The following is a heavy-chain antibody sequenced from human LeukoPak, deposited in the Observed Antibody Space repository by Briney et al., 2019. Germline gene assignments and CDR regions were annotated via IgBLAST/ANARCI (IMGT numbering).Heavy chain of an antibody. CDR3: ARGAHYHDSSEGYDY. V-gene: IGHV1-2*02. CDR1: GYTFTGYY. CDR2: INPNSGGT. J-gene: IGHJ4*02. D-gene: IGHD3-22*01. Sequence: ASVKVSCKASGYTFTGYYMHWVRQAPGQGLEWMGWINPNSGGTNYAQKFQGRVTMTRDTSISTAYMELSRLRSDDTAVYYCARGAHYHDSSEGYDYWGQGTLVTVSS.